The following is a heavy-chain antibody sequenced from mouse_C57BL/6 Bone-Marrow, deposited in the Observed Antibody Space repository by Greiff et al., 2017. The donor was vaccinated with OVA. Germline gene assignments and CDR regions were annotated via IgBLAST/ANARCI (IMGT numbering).Heavy chain of an antibody. CDR3: ARRIPQLGWFAY. CDR2: IYPRSGNT. J-gene: IGHJ3*01. Sequence: VQLVESGAELARPGASVKLSCKASGYTFTSYGISWVKQRTGQGLEWIGEIYPRSGNTYYNEKFKGKATLTADKSSSTAYMELRSLTSEDSAVYFCARRIPQLGWFAYWGQGTLVTVSA. D-gene: IGHD4-1*02. V-gene: IGHV1-81*01. CDR1: GYTFTSYG.